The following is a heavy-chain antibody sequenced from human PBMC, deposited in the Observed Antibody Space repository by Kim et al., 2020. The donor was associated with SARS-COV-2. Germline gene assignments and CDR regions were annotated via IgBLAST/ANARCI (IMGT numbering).Heavy chain of an antibody. V-gene: IGHV4-59*08. J-gene: IGHJ3*02. CDR1: GGSISDHY. CDR2: TYSSGSP. Sequence: SETLSLTCTVSGGSISDHYWSWIRQSPGRGLEWIGYTYSSGSPTYNPSLQSRVSISVDESKNQVSLKMSSVTAADTAVFYCARHSTYHDILTDAFDIWGQGTMVTVSS. CDR3: ARHSTYHDILTDAFDI. D-gene: IGHD3-9*01.